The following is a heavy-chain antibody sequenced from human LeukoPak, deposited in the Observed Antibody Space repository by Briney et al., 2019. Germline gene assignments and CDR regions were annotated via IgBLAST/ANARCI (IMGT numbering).Heavy chain of an antibody. V-gene: IGHV1-2*02. J-gene: IGHJ5*02. CDR1: GYTFTGYY. D-gene: IGHD2-2*01. Sequence: VASVKVSCKASGYTFTGYYMHWVRQAPGQGLEWMGWINPNSGGTNYAQKFQGRVTMTRDTSIGTAYMELSRLRSDDTAVYYCARFVVVPAAPFDPWGQGTLVTVSS. CDR2: INPNSGGT. CDR3: ARFVVVPAAPFDP.